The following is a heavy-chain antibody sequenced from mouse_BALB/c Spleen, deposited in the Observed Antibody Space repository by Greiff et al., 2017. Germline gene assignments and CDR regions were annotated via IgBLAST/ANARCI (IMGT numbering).Heavy chain of an antibody. CDR2: ISSGGSYA. CDR1: GFTFSSYA. V-gene: IGHV5-9-4*01. J-gene: IGHJ4*01. Sequence: EVQLQESGGGLVKPGGSLKLPCAASGFTFSSYAMSWVRQSPEKRLEWVAEISSGGSYAYYPDTVTGRFTISRDDAKNTLYLEMSSLRSEDTAMYYCASDYRYDGYAMDYWGQGTSVTVSA. D-gene: IGHD2-14*01. CDR3: ASDYRYDGYAMDY.